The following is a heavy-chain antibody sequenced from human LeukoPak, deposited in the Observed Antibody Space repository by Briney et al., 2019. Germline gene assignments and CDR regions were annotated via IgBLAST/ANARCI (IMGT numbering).Heavy chain of an antibody. CDR1: GFTFSSYV. CDR2: IWYDGSNK. CDR3: AKGRRAFDY. Sequence: GRSLRLSCAASGFTFSSYVMHWVRQAPGKGLEWVAVIWYDGSNKYYADSVKGRFTISRDNSKNTLYLQMNSLRAEDTAVYYCAKGRRAFDYWGQGTLVTVSS. V-gene: IGHV3-33*06. J-gene: IGHJ4*02.